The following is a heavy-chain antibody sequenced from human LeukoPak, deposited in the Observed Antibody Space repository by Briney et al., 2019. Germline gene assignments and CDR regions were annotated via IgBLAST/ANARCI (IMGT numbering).Heavy chain of an antibody. Sequence: ASVKVSCKASGYTFTTYDINWVRQATGQGLEWMGWMNPNSGNTGYAQKFQGRVTITRNTSISTAYMELSSLRSEDTAVYYCARGVGQHNWFDPWGQGTLVTVSS. CDR2: MNPNSGNT. J-gene: IGHJ5*02. CDR1: GYTFTTYD. V-gene: IGHV1-8*03. CDR3: ARGVGQHNWFDP.